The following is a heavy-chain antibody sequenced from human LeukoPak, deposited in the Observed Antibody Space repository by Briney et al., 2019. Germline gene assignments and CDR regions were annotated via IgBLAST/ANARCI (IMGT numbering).Heavy chain of an antibody. D-gene: IGHD1-1*01. CDR2: MNPNSGRT. V-gene: IGHV1-8*01. J-gene: IGHJ4*02. CDR3: ASERGATQYFDY. CDR1: GYTLTSYD. Sequence: ASVKVSCKASGYTLTSYDINWVRQATGQGLEWMGWMNPNSGRTGYAQNFQGRITITRNTSISTAYMELSSLRSEDTAVYYCASERGATQYFDYWGQGTLVTVSS.